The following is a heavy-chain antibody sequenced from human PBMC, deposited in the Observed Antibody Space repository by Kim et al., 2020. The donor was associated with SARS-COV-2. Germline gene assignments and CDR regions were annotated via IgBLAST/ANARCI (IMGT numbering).Heavy chain of an antibody. V-gene: IGHV3-15*01. Sequence: GGSLRLSCAASGFTFSNAWMSWVRQAPGKGLEWVGRIKSKTDGGTTDYAAPVKGRFTISRDDSKNTLYLQMNSLKTEDTAVHYCTTDPPGIVVVVAATPLWGQGTLVTVSS. CDR1: GFTFSNAW. J-gene: IGHJ4*02. CDR2: IKSKTDGGTT. D-gene: IGHD2-15*01. CDR3: TTDPPGIVVVVAATPL.